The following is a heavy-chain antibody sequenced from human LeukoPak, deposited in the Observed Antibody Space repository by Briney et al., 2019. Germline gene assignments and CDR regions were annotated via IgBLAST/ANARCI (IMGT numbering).Heavy chain of an antibody. CDR1: GYTFTTHV. CDR2: MNPGNGDT. CDR3: ARGLGDYNTDWFPVSGY. D-gene: IGHD3-9*01. Sequence: ASVMVSCKASGYTFTTHVLTWVRQATGQGLEWMGWMNPGNGDTAYAQKFRGRVAMTRDTSMSTAYMELNNLGSEDTAIYYCARGLGDYNTDWFPVSGYWGQGTPVTVSS. J-gene: IGHJ4*02. V-gene: IGHV1-8*01.